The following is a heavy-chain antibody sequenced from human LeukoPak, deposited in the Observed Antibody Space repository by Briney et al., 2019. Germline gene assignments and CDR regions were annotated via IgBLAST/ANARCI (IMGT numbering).Heavy chain of an antibody. CDR1: GFTFSSYS. CDR2: ISSSSSYI. Sequence: GGSLRLSCAASGFTFSSYSMNWVRQAPGKGLEWVSSISSSSSYIYYADSVKGRFTISRDNAKNSLYLQMNSLRAEDTAVYYCARSTVTTFTGWFDPWGQGTLVTVSS. V-gene: IGHV3-21*01. CDR3: ARSTVTTFTGWFDP. J-gene: IGHJ5*02. D-gene: IGHD4-17*01.